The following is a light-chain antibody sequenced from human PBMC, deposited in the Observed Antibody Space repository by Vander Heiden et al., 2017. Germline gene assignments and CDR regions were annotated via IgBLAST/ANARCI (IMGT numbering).Light chain of an antibody. Sequence: QSVLTQPPSVSGAPGQRVTISCTGSSSNIGAGYDVHWYQQPPGTAPKLLIYRKSKRASGVPDRFSGSKSGTSASLAITGLQAEDEADYYCQSHDSSLSGYVFGTGTKVTVL. J-gene: IGLJ1*01. V-gene: IGLV1-40*01. CDR3: QSHDSSLSGYV. CDR2: RKS. CDR1: SSNIGAGYD.